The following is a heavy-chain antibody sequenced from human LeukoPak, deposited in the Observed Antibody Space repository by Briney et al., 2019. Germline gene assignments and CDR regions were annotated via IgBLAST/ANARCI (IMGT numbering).Heavy chain of an antibody. CDR3: ARDNRKGLLWFGELSL. D-gene: IGHD3-10*01. J-gene: IGHJ4*02. CDR2: INPNSGGT. Sequence: GASVKVSCKASGYTFTGYYMHWARQAPGQGLEWMGWINPNSGGTNYAQKFQGRVTMTRDTSISTAYMELSRLRSDDTAVYYCARDNRKGLLWFGELSLWGQGTLVTVSS. CDR1: GYTFTGYY. V-gene: IGHV1-2*02.